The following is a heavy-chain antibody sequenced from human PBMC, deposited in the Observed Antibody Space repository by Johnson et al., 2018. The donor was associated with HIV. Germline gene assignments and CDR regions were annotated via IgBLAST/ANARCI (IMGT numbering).Heavy chain of an antibody. J-gene: IGHJ3*02. D-gene: IGHD5-24*01. CDR3: AKDIYGYDAFDI. CDR2: ISGSGGST. CDR1: GFTFSSYA. Sequence: MLLVESGGGLVQPGGSLRLSCAASGFTFSSYAMSWVRQAPGKGLEWVSAISGSGGSTYHADSVKGRFTISRDNSNNTLYMQMKSLKAEDTAVYYCAKDIYGYDAFDIWGQGTMVTVSS. V-gene: IGHV3-23*04.